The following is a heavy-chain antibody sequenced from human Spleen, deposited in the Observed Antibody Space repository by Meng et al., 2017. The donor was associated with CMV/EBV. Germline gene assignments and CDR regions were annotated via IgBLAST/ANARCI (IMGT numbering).Heavy chain of an antibody. D-gene: IGHD3-22*01. CDR1: GFTLDDYG. Sequence: SGFTLDDYGMSWVRQAPGKGLEWVSGINWNGGSTRYADSVKGRFTISRDNAKNSLYLQMNSLRAEDTALYYCARKPTSSGSYFFDYWGQGTLVTVSS. J-gene: IGHJ4*02. V-gene: IGHV3-20*03. CDR3: ARKPTSSGSYFFDY. CDR2: INWNGGST.